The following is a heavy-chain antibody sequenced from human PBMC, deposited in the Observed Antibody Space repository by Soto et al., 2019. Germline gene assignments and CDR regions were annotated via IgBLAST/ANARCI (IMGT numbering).Heavy chain of an antibody. CDR2: ISAYNGNT. CDR3: ASSYYDILTGYYGGWFDP. V-gene: IGHV1-18*04. J-gene: IGHJ5*02. D-gene: IGHD3-9*01. CDR1: GYTFTSYG. Sequence: QVQLVQSGAEVKKPGASVKVSCKASGYTFTSYGISWVRQAPGQGLEWMGWISAYNGNTNYAQKLQGRVTMTTDPSPSTAYMELRSLRSDDTAVYYCASSYYDILTGYYGGWFDPWGQGTLVTVSS.